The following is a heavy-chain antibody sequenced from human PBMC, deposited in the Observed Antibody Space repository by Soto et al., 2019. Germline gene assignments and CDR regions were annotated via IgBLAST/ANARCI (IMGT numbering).Heavy chain of an antibody. CDR3: AKVSPSGSYYFDN. CDR2: IVGSGGST. D-gene: IGHD1-26*01. CDR1: GFIFSSCA. Sequence: PGGSLRLSCAASGFIFSSCAMNWVRQAPGKGLEWVSAIVGSGGSTYYADSVKGRFTISRDNSKNTLYLQMNSLGAEDTAIYYCAKVSPSGSYYFDNWGQGTLVTVSS. J-gene: IGHJ4*02. V-gene: IGHV3-23*01.